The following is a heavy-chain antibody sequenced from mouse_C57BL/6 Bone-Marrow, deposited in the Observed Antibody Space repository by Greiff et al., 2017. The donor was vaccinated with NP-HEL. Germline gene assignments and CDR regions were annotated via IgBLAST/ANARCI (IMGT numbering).Heavy chain of an antibody. Sequence: VQLQQSGAELVKPGASVKLSCKASGYTFTSYWMHWVKQRPGQGLEWIGMIHPNSGSTNYNEKFKSKATLTVDKSSSTAYMQLSSLTSEDSAVYYGAREGYYGSSPDYFDYWGQGTTLTVSS. J-gene: IGHJ2*01. CDR1: GYTFTSYW. V-gene: IGHV1-64*01. CDR3: AREGYYGSSPDYFDY. D-gene: IGHD1-1*01. CDR2: IHPNSGST.